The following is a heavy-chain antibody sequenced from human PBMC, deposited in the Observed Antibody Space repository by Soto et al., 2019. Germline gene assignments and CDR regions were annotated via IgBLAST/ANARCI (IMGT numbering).Heavy chain of an antibody. CDR2: IDYSGST. Sequence: SETLSLTCTVSGGSISSYFWTWIRQPPGKGLEWIGYIDYSGSTNYNPSLKSRVTMSVDTSKNQSSLKLSSVTAADTAVYYCARSLYSISSWFDPWGQGTLVTVSS. D-gene: IGHD6-6*01. CDR3: ARSLYSISSWFDP. CDR1: GGSISSYF. J-gene: IGHJ5*02. V-gene: IGHV4-59*01.